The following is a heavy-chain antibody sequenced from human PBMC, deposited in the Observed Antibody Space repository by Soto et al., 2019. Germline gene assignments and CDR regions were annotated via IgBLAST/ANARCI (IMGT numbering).Heavy chain of an antibody. Sequence: SETLSLTCTVSGGSISSYDWNWIRQPPGKGLEWIGYIYYSGSTNYNPSLKSRVTISVDTSKNQFSLKLSSVTAADTAVYYCARDLSGNWSDPGGQGTLVTVSS. CDR1: GGSISSYD. V-gene: IGHV4-59*01. CDR3: ARDLSGNWSDP. J-gene: IGHJ5*02. CDR2: IYYSGST. D-gene: IGHD3-10*01.